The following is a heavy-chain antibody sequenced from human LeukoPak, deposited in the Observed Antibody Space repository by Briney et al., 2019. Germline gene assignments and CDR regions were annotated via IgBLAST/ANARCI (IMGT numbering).Heavy chain of an antibody. CDR1: GFTVSNNY. CDR2: VYSGGTT. D-gene: IGHD3-22*01. Sequence: PGRSLRLSCAASGFTVSNNYLSWFRQAPGKWLAWVSVVYSGGTTYYADSVRGRFTISRDNCKNTVHLQMNSLRPEDTAVYYCASYDGRAAYFEYWGQGTLVTVSS. V-gene: IGHV3-66*02. J-gene: IGHJ4*02. CDR3: ASYDGRAAYFEY.